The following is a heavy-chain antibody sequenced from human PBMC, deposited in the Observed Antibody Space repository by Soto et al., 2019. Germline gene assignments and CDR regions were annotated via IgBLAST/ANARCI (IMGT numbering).Heavy chain of an antibody. CDR2: VSGSGGNT. CDR3: AKDRDFWGRHYKHRGCDY. Sequence: EVQVLESGGGLVQPGGSLRLSCAASGFTFSSYAMSWVRQAPGKGLEWVSGVSGSGGNTYYADSVKGRFTISRDTSKNTLFLLMNSLRAEDTAVYYCAKDRDFWGRHYKHRGCDYWGQGTLVTVSS. V-gene: IGHV3-23*01. D-gene: IGHD3-3*01. J-gene: IGHJ4*02. CDR1: GFTFSSYA.